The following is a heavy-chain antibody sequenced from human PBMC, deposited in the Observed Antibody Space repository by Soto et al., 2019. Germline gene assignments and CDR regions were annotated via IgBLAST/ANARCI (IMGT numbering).Heavy chain of an antibody. Sequence: QVQLQESGPGLVKPSETLSLTCTVSGGSISSYYWSWIRQPPGQGLEWIGYIYYTGSTNYNPSLKSRVTISVDTSKNQFSLKLSSVTAADTAVYYCARGEEYYDVLTGYYGWFDPCGQGTLVTVSS. CDR1: GGSISSYY. CDR3: ARGEEYYDVLTGYYGWFDP. V-gene: IGHV4-59*01. CDR2: IYYTGST. D-gene: IGHD3-9*01. J-gene: IGHJ5*02.